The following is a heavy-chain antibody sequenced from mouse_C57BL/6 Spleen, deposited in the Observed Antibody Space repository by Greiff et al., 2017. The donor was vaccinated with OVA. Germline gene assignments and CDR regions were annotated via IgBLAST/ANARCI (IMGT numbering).Heavy chain of an antibody. V-gene: IGHV5-12*01. CDR2: ISNGGGST. Sequence: EVKLVESGGGLVQPGGSLKLSCAASGFTFSDYYMYWVRQTPEKRLEWVAYISNGGGSTYYPDTVKGRFTISRDNAKNTLYLQMSRLKSEDTAMYYCARGGELDYFDYWGQGTTLTVSS. CDR1: GFTFSDYY. D-gene: IGHD4-1*01. J-gene: IGHJ2*01. CDR3: ARGGELDYFDY.